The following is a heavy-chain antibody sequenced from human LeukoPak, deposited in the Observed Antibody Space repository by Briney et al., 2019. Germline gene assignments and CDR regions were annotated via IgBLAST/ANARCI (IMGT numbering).Heavy chain of an antibody. V-gene: IGHV1-8*01. CDR3: ARVDFWSGYPENWFDP. D-gene: IGHD3-3*01. CDR2: MNPNSGDT. CDR1: GYTFTSYD. Sequence: ASVKVSCKASGYTFTSYDINWVRQATGQGLEWMGWMNPNSGDTGYAQKFQGRVTMTRDTSISTAYMELSSLGFEDTAVYYCARVDFWSGYPENWFDPWGQGTLVTVSS. J-gene: IGHJ5*02.